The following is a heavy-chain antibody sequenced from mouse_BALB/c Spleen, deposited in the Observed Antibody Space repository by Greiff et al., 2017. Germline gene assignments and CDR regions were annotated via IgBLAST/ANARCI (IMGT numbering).Heavy chain of an antibody. CDR3: DRDGIHYYVPNHDAMDY. J-gene: IGHJ4*01. CDR2: IWGDGST. Sequence: VQRVESGPGLVAPSQSLSITCTVSGFSLTGYGVNWVRQTPGKGLEWLGMIWGDGSTDYNSALKTRLSISKDNAKSQVFLKTNSLQTDDTAMYSGDRDGIHYYVPNHDAMDYWGQGTSVTVSS. D-gene: IGHD1-2*01. V-gene: IGHV2-6-7*01. CDR1: GFSLTGYG.